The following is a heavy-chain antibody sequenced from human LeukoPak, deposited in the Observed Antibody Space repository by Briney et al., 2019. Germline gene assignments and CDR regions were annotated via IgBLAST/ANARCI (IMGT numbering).Heavy chain of an antibody. D-gene: IGHD3-10*01. CDR2: IDPSDSYT. CDR3: ARHIGLWFGELSNFDY. J-gene: IGHJ4*02. Sequence: GESLRISCKGSGYSLTSYWISWVRQLPGKGLEWMGRIDPSDSYTNYSPSFQGHVTISADKSISTAYLQWSSLKASDTAMYYCARHIGLWFGELSNFDYWGQGTLVTVSS. CDR1: GYSLTSYW. V-gene: IGHV5-10-1*01.